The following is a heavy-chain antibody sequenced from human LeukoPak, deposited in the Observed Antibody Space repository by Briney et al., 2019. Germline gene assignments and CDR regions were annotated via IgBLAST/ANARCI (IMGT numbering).Heavy chain of an antibody. Sequence: GGSLRLSCAASGFTFSSYGMHWVRQAPGKGLEWVAVIWYDGSNKYYADSVKGRFTISRDNSKNTLYLQMNSLRAEDTAVYYCALSPGGYSNYLVYWGQGTPVTVSS. CDR2: IWYDGSNK. CDR1: GFTFSSYG. V-gene: IGHV3-33*01. CDR3: ALSPGGYSNYLVY. J-gene: IGHJ4*02. D-gene: IGHD4-4*01.